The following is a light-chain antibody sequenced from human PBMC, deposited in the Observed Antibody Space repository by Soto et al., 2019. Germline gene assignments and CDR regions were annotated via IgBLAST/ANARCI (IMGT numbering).Light chain of an antibody. CDR1: QSVSSSY. Sequence: IGLPQSPGTLSLSPGERATLSCSASQSVSSSYLAWYQQKPGQAPRLLIYGASSRATGIPDRFSGSGSGTDFTLTISRLEPEDFAVYYCQQYGSSPPITFGQGTKV. CDR3: QQYGSSPPIT. CDR2: GAS. J-gene: IGKJ1*01. V-gene: IGKV3-20*01.